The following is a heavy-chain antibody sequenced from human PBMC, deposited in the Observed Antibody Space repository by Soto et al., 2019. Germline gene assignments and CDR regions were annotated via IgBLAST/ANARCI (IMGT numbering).Heavy chain of an antibody. CDR2: ISSSSSYI. Sequence: GGSLRLSCAASGFTFSSYSMNWVRQARGKGLEWVSSISSSSSYIYYADSVKGRFTISRDNARNTLYLQLNSLRAEDTAVYYCVRDGYPAWVYGVDVWGQGTTVTVSS. CDR1: GFTFSSYS. D-gene: IGHD1-1*01. CDR3: VRDGYPAWVYGVDV. J-gene: IGHJ6*02. V-gene: IGHV3-21*01.